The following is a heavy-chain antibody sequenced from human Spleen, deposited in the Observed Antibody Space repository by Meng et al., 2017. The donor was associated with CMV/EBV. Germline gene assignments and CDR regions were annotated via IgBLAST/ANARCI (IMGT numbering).Heavy chain of an antibody. J-gene: IGHJ4*02. Sequence: VQLHVSGPGPGTPSGALALTCTVAGAATRGYYWGWIRRPAGKGLRGMGRTYTRGGTNYTPSLKIRVTMSEDTSKNQFSLKLTSVTAADTAVYYCARAPLAVAGWHFDYWGQGTLVTVSS. CDR2: TYTRGGT. V-gene: IGHV4-4*07. CDR1: GAATRGYY. D-gene: IGHD6-19*01. CDR3: ARAPLAVAGWHFDY.